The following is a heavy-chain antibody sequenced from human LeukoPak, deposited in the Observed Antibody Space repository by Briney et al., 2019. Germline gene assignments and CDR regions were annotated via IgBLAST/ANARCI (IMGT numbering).Heavy chain of an antibody. J-gene: IGHJ4*02. CDR3: ARGPERTRYYDSSGYQIDY. Sequence: ASVKVSCKASGYTFTTYIMNWVRQAPGQGLEWKGWINTNTGNPTYAQGFTGRFVFSLDTSVSTAYLQISSLKAEDTAVYYCARGPERTRYYDSSGYQIDYWGQGTLVTVSS. V-gene: IGHV7-4-1*02. D-gene: IGHD3-22*01. CDR1: GYTFTTYI. CDR2: INTNTGNP.